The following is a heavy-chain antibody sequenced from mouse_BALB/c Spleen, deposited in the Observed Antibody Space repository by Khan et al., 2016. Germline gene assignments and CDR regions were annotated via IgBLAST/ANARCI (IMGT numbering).Heavy chain of an antibody. CDR2: INPSTGYT. CDR1: GYTFTSYW. J-gene: IGHJ3*01. Sequence: QVRLQQSGAELAKPGASVKMSCKASGYTFTSYWMHWVKQRPGQGLEWIGYINPSTGYTEYNQKFKDKATLTADKSSSTAYMQLSSLTSEDSAVYYSASTTVTTAWFAYWGQGTLVTVSA. CDR3: ASTTVTTAWFAY. D-gene: IGHD2-1*01. V-gene: IGHV1-7*01.